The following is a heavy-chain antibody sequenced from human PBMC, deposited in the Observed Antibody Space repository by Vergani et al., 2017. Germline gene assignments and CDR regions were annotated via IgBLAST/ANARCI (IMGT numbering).Heavy chain of an antibody. Sequence: QVQLVESGGGVVQPGRSLRLSCAASGFTFSSYGMHWVRQAPGKGLEWVAVISYDGSNKYYADSVKGRFTISRDNSKNTRYLQMNSLRAEDTAVYYCAKDPGYCSSTSCEGGYWGQGTLVTVSS. J-gene: IGHJ4*02. CDR3: AKDPGYCSSTSCEGGY. CDR1: GFTFSSYG. D-gene: IGHD2-2*01. V-gene: IGHV3-30*18. CDR2: ISYDGSNK.